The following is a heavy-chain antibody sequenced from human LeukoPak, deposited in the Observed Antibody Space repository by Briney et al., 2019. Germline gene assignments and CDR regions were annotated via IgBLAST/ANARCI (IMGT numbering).Heavy chain of an antibody. J-gene: IGHJ4*02. CDR3: VKDGQYCGTSSCLDELDY. CDR2: VSGSGGGT. CDR1: GFTFSGYA. V-gene: IGHV3-23*01. D-gene: IGHD2-2*01. Sequence: GGSLRLSCAASGFTFSGYAMSWVRQAPGKGLEWVSGVSGSGGGTFYADSVKGRFTISRDNSKDTLYLQMNSLRAEDTAVYYCVKDGQYCGTSSCLDELDYWGQGTLVTVSS.